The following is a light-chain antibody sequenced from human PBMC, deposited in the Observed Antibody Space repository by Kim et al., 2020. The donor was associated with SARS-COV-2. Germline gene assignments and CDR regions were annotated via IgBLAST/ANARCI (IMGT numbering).Light chain of an antibody. CDR2: DVS. Sequence: LTQPASVSGSPGQSITISCTGTSSDVGGYNYVSWYQQHPGKAPKLMIYDVSKRPSGVSNRFSGSKSGNTASLTISGLQAEDEADYYCSTYTSSSRVFGGGTQLTVL. CDR3: STYTSSSRV. CDR1: SSDVGGYNY. J-gene: IGLJ3*02. V-gene: IGLV2-14*01.